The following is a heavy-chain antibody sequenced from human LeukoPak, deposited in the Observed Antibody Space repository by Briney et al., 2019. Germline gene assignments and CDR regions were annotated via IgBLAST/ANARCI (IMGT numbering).Heavy chain of an antibody. CDR2: IYYNENT. CDR3: VRHQEGMVRGVLYYMDV. V-gene: IGHV4-59*08. CDR1: GGSISSYY. Sequence: SETLSLTCTVSGGSISSYYWSWIRQPPGKGLEWIGYIYYNENTNYNPSLKSRVTISVDTSKNQFSLKLSSVTAADTAVYYCVRHQEGMVRGVLYYMDVWGTGTTVTISS. D-gene: IGHD3-10*01. J-gene: IGHJ6*03.